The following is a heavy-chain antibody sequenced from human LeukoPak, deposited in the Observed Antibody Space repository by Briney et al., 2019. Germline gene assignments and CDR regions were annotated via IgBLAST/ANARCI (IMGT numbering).Heavy chain of an antibody. CDR2: ISSSGDST. CDR1: GFTFSSYA. J-gene: IGHJ4*02. CDR3: ASSYGSNKNPFEY. V-gene: IGHV3-64*01. Sequence: GGSLRLPCAASGFTFSSYAMHWVRQAPGKGLEYVSAISSSGDSTYYANSVRSRFTISRDNSKNALYLQMGSLRAEDTAVYYCASSYGSNKNPFEYWGQGTLVTVSS. D-gene: IGHD4-23*01.